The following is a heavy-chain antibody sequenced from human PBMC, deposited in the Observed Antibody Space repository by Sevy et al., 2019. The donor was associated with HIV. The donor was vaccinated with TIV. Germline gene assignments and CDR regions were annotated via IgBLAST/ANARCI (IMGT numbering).Heavy chain of an antibody. J-gene: IGHJ3*02. CDR3: AREGLRYSDALFVAFDI. CDR2: IRYDGSEK. CDR1: GFTFGTYW. D-gene: IGHD3-9*01. Sequence: GGSLRLSCAGSGFTFGTYWMTWVRQAPGKGLEWVANIRYDGSEKEYVDSVKGRFTNSRDNAKSSLYLQMNSLRAEDTSVYYCAREGLRYSDALFVAFDIWGQGTMVTVSS. V-gene: IGHV3-7*01.